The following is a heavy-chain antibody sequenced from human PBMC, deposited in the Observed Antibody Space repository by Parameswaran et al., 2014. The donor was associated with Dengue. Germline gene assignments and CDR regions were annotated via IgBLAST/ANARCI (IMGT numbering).Heavy chain of an antibody. V-gene: IGHV1-2*02. J-gene: IGHJ5*02. Sequence: WVRQAPGQGLEWMGWINPNSGGTNYAQKFQGRVTMTRDTSISTAYMELSRLRSDDTAVYYCARVGRSDNWFDPWGQGTLVTVSS. CDR3: ARVGRSDNWFDP. D-gene: IGHD2-15*01. CDR2: INPNSGGT.